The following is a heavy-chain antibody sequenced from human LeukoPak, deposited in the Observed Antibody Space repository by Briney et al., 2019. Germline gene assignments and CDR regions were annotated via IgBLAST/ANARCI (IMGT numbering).Heavy chain of an antibody. J-gene: IGHJ5*02. V-gene: IGHV3-23*01. CDR2: IGGSGGST. CDR1: GFTFTTYA. CDR3: AKLAREYCSSTTCPNWFDP. D-gene: IGHD2-2*01. Sequence: PGGSLRLSCAASGFTFTTYAMTWVRQAPGKGPEWVSAIGGSGGSTYYADSVKGRFTISRDNSKNTLYLQMNSLRAEDTAVYYCAKLAREYCSSTTCPNWFDPWGQGTLVTVSS.